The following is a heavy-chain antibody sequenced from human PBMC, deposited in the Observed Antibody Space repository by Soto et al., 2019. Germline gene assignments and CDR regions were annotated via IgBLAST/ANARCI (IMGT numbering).Heavy chain of an antibody. D-gene: IGHD5-12*01. V-gene: IGHV1-18*04. CDR1: GYTFTSYG. CDR3: ARARSVEMASPDDAFDI. Sequence: ASVKVSCKASGYTFTSYGISWVRQAPGQGLEWMGWISAYNGNTNYAQKLQGRVTMTTDTSTSTAYMELRSLRADDTAVYYCARARSVEMASPDDAFDIWGQGTMGTVAS. CDR2: ISAYNGNT. J-gene: IGHJ3*02.